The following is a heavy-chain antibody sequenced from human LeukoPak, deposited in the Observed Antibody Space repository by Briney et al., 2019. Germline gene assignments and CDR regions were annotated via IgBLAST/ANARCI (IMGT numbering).Heavy chain of an antibody. CDR2: ISSSSSYI. CDR1: GFTFSSYS. D-gene: IGHD1-7*01. V-gene: IGHV3-21*01. Sequence: GGSPRLSCAASGFTFSSYSMNWVRQAPGKGPEWVSSISSSSSYIYYADSVKGRFTISRDNAKNSLYLQMNSLRAEDTAVYYCARVRNGTGTSFDYWGQGTLVTVSS. J-gene: IGHJ4*02. CDR3: ARVRNGTGTSFDY.